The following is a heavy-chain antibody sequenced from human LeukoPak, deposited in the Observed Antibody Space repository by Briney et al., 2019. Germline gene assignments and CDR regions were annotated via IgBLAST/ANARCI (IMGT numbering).Heavy chain of an antibody. J-gene: IGHJ6*02. V-gene: IGHV3-13*01. Sequence: GGFLRLSCAASGFTFSSYDMHWVRQATGKGLEWVSAIGTAGDTYYPGSVKGRFTISRENAKNSLYLQMNSLRAGDTAVYYCARGVLRYFDWPAGYYGMDVWGQGTTVTVSS. CDR2: IGTAGDT. D-gene: IGHD3-9*01. CDR1: GFTFSSYD. CDR3: ARGVLRYFDWPAGYYGMDV.